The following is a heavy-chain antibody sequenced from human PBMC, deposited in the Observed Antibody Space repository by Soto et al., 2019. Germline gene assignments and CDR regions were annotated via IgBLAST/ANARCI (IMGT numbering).Heavy chain of an antibody. V-gene: IGHV6-1*01. CDR2: TYYRSKWYN. CDR1: GDSVSSNSAA. J-gene: IGHJ6*02. CDR3: ARALPLDPAGTYFYGMDV. Sequence: SQTLSLTCAISGDSVSSNSAAWNWIRQSPSRGLEWLGRTYYRSKWYNDYAVSVKSRITINPDTSKNQFSLQLNSVTPEDTAVYYCARALPLDPAGTYFYGMDVWGQGTTVTVS.